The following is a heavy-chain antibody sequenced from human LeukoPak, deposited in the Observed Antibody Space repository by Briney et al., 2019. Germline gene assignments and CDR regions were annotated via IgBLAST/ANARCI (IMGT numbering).Heavy chain of an antibody. J-gene: IGHJ4*02. V-gene: IGHV3-23*01. CDR1: GFTVSRNY. CDR2: ISGSGAST. Sequence: GGCLRLSCAASGFTVSRNYMSWVRQAPGKGLEWGSAISGSGASTYYADSVKGRFTISRDNSKNTLYLQMNSLRAEDTAVYYCAKDGASIVVVPAARRFDYWGQGTLVTVSS. CDR3: AKDGASIVVVPAARRFDY. D-gene: IGHD2-2*01.